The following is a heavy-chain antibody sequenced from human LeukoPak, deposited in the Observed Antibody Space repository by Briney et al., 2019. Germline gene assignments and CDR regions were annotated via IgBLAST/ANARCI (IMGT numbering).Heavy chain of an antibody. CDR3: ARVSVSSVGVSAVPDYFGY. J-gene: IGHJ4*02. Sequence: GSSVNVSLKSSGYTFTDYFLYWVRQAPGQGLEWMGFIQPKRGGPNYARDFQGRVSMTRDTSISTVYMELTRLRSDDTAVYYCARVSVSSVGVSAVPDYFGYWGQGTLVIVSS. V-gene: IGHV1-2*02. D-gene: IGHD2-21*02. CDR1: GYTFTDYF. CDR2: IQPKRGGP.